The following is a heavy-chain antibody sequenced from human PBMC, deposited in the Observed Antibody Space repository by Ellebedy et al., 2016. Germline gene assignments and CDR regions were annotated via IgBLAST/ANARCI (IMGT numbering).Heavy chain of an antibody. CDR2: INPNSGGT. V-gene: IGHV1-2*02. CDR3: ARGGSPLGPYCGGDCYSIMDV. D-gene: IGHD2-21*01. J-gene: IGHJ6*03. CDR1: GYTFTGYY. Sequence: ASVKVSXKASGYTFTGYYMHWVRQAPGQGLEWMGWINPNSGGTNYAQKFQGRVTMTRDTSISTAYMELSRLRSDDTAVYYCARGGSPLGPYCGGDCYSIMDVWGKGTTVTVSS.